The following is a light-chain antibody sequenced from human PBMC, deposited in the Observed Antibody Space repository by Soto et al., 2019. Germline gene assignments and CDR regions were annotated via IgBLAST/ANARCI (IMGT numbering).Light chain of an antibody. CDR3: MQALQTPYT. V-gene: IGKV2-28*01. CDR2: LXS. Sequence: DIVMTQSPLSLPVTPGXPASISCRSSQSLLHSNGYNYLDWYLQKPGQSPQLLIYLXSNRASGXXXXXXXXGSGTDFTLKISRVEAEDVGVYYCMQALQTPYTFGQGTKLEIK. J-gene: IGKJ2*01. CDR1: QSLLHSNGYNY.